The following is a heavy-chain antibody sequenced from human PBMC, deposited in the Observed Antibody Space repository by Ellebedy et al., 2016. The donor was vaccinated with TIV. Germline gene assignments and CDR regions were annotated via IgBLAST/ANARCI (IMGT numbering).Heavy chain of an antibody. CDR1: GYTFTGYY. CDR3: ARARCSGGSCYSAWYFDL. D-gene: IGHD2-15*01. Sequence: ASVKVSCKASGYTFTGYYMHWVRQAPGQGLEWMGWINPNSGGTNYAQKFQGRVTMTRDTSISTAYMELSRLRSDDTAVYYCARARCSGGSCYSAWYFDLWGRGTLVTVSS. CDR2: INPNSGGT. J-gene: IGHJ2*01. V-gene: IGHV1-2*02.